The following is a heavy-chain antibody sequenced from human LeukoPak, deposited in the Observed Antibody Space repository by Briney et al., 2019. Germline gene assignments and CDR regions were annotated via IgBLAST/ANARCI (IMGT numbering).Heavy chain of an antibody. CDR2: INPNSGGT. CDR3: ARDRRVVVVPAANGGDY. J-gene: IGHJ4*02. Sequence: ASVKVSCKTSGYTFTGYYMHWVRQAPGQGLEWMGWINPNSGGTNYAQKFQGRVTMTRDTSISTAYMELSRLRSDDTAVYYCARDRRVVVVPAANGGDYWGQGTLVTVSS. CDR1: GYTFTGYY. V-gene: IGHV1-2*02. D-gene: IGHD2-2*01.